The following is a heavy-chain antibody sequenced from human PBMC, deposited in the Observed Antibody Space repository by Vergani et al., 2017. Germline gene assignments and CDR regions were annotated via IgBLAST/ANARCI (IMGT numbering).Heavy chain of an antibody. J-gene: IGHJ4*02. D-gene: IGHD6-13*01. V-gene: IGHV3-23*01. CDR3: AKDERREQQPAI. CDR2: ISGSGGST. Sequence: EVQLLESGGGLVQPGGSLRLSCAASGFTFSSYAMSWVRQAPGKGLKWVSAISGSGGSTYYADSVKGRFTISRDNSKNTLYLQMNSLRAEDTAVYYCAKDERREQQPAIWGQGTLVTVSS. CDR1: GFTFSSYA.